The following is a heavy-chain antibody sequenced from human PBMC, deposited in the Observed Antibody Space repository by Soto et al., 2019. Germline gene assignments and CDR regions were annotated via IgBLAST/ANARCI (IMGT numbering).Heavy chain of an antibody. V-gene: IGHV4-39*01. CDR1: GGSISSSSSY. Sequence: ETLSRTCTVSGGSISSSSSYWGWILQPPGKGLEWVGNIYYLGNTYYNPSLGSRVTISVDTSKNQFSLKLRSVTAADTAVFYCSGLYPYYCCAYPFNYWGQGTLVTVSS. CDR2: IYYLGNT. D-gene: IGHD3-16*01. CDR3: SGLYPYYCCAYPFNY. J-gene: IGHJ4*02.